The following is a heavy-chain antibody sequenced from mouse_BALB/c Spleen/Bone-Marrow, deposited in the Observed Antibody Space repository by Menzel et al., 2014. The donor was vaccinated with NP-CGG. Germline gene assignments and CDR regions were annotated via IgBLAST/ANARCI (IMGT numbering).Heavy chain of an antibody. D-gene: IGHD2-1*01. J-gene: IGHJ2*01. CDR2: ILPSIGRT. CDR1: DSEFFPIAY. CDR3: ARGYGNPYYFDY. V-gene: IGHV15-2*02. Sequence: SGSELRSPGPSVKLSCKDFDSEFFPIAYMSWVRKKPGHGFEWIGDILPSIGRTIYGEKFEDKATLDADTVYNPAYLELNSLTSKDSAIYCCARGYGNPYYFDYWGQGSPLTISS.